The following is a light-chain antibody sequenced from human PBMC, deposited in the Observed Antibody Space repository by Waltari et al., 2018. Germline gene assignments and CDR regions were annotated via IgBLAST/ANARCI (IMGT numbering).Light chain of an antibody. Sequence: EIVMTQSPATLSVSPGERATLSCRASQSVSSNLAWYQQRPGQAPRFLIYGASTRATGIPARCSGSGSGTEFTLTISSLQSEDFAVYYCQQYNNWPLTFGGGTKVEIK. CDR1: QSVSSN. CDR2: GAS. CDR3: QQYNNWPLT. J-gene: IGKJ4*01. V-gene: IGKV3-15*01.